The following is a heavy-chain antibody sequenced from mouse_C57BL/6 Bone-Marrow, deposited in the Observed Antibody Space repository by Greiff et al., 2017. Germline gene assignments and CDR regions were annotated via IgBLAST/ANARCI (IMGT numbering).Heavy chain of an antibody. CDR3: ARWDYGSRYEWYFDV. CDR2: IDPSDSYT. J-gene: IGHJ1*01. V-gene: IGHV1-59*01. CDR1: GYTFTSYW. D-gene: IGHD1-1*01. Sequence: QVQLQQPGAELVRPGTSVKLSCKASGYTFTSYWMHWVKQRPGQGLEWIGVIDPSDSYTNYNQKFKGKATLTVDTSSSTAYMQLGSLTSEDSAVYYCARWDYGSRYEWYFDVWGAGTTVTVSS.